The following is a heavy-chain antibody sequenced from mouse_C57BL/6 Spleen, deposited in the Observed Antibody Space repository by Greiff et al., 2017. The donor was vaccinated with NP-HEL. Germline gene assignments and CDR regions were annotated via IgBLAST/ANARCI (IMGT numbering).Heavy chain of an antibody. Sequence: QVQLKQSGAELARPGASVKLSCKASGYTFTSYGISWVKQRTGQGLEWIGEIYPRSGNTYYNEKFKGKATLTADKSSSTAYMELRSLTSEDSAVYFCARRGTTVVVHFDYWGQGTTLTVSS. J-gene: IGHJ2*01. V-gene: IGHV1-81*01. CDR2: IYPRSGNT. CDR1: GYTFTSYG. CDR3: ARRGTTVVVHFDY. D-gene: IGHD1-1*01.